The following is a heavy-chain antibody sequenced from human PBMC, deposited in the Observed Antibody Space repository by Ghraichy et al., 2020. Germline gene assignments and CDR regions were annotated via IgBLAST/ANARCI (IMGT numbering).Heavy chain of an antibody. CDR2: TSYSWTT. CDR3: ASDLAGHDAFDI. V-gene: IGHV4-30-4*01. CDR1: GRSINSVDYY. J-gene: IGHJ3*02. Sequence: LRLSCTVSGRSINSVDYYWTRPPQPPGKGLEWFGYTSYSWTTYYDPSLQSRVTTSIDTTKNQYPLKLNSVTAPDTAVYYCASDLAGHDAFDIWGHGTMVIVSS.